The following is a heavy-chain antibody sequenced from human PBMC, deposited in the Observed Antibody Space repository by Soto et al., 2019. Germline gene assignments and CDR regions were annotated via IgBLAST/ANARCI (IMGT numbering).Heavy chain of an antibody. D-gene: IGHD3-10*01. CDR2: ITPIFRAA. CDR1: GGTFSSYA. CDR3: ARDPRITLIRSYSSLAV. V-gene: IGHV1-69*13. J-gene: IGHJ6*02. Sequence: ASVKVSCKASGGTFSSYAVSWVRQAPGQGLEWVGGITPIFRAADYAQKFQGRITITADLSTSTSYMELTSLRSDDTAVYYCARDPRITLIRSYSSLAVWGQGTTVTVSS.